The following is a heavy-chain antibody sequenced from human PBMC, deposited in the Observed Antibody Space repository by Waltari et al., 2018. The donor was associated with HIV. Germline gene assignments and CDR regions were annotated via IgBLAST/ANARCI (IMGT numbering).Heavy chain of an antibody. Sequence: EVQLVESGGGLIQPGGSLRLSCAASGFTVSSVYMSWVRQAPGQGLEWFSVVQSSGGRNYADSVEGRFTISRDNSKNTLYLQMNSLGAEDTAVYYCARDTTVVGTRYFDYWGRGTLVTVSS. V-gene: IGHV3-53*01. D-gene: IGHD6-13*01. CDR3: ARDTTVVGTRYFDY. CDR2: VQSSGGR. CDR1: GFTVSSVY. J-gene: IGHJ4*02.